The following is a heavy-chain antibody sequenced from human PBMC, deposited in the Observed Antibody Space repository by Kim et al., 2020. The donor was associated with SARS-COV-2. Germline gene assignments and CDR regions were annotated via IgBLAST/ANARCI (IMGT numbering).Heavy chain of an antibody. Sequence: SETLSLTCTVSGGSISSGGNYWSWIRQHPGKGLEWVGYISYSGNTHYNPSLKSRLAISIDTSKNQFSLKLSSVTDADTAVYYCARDRGNGDYEYWGQGTLVTVSS. V-gene: IGHV4-31*03. CDR3: ARDRGNGDYEY. J-gene: IGHJ4*02. CDR2: ISYSGNT. CDR1: GGSISSGGNY. D-gene: IGHD4-17*01.